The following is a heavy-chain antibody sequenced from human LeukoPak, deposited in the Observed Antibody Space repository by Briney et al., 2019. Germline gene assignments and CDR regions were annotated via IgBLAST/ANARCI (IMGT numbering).Heavy chain of an antibody. J-gene: IGHJ4*02. Sequence: GGSLRLSCAASGFTFSSYAMSWVRQAPGKGLEWVSSIRDGGGGTYYADSVKGRFTISRDNSKNTLYLQMNSLRAEDTAVYFCAKDLEYQVLWGYFDSWGQGTLVTVSS. CDR2: IRDGGGGT. D-gene: IGHD2-2*01. V-gene: IGHV3-23*01. CDR3: AKDLEYQVLWGYFDS. CDR1: GFTFSSYA.